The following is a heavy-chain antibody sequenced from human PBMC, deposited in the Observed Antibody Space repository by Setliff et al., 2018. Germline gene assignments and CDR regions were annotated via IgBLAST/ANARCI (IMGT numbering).Heavy chain of an antibody. Sequence: PSETLSLTCAVSGDSITSNYWWSWVRQPPEKGLEWIGEIKHTGATNYNPSLKSRVTILVDKSKNQFSLKLSSVTAAGTAIYYCAKDQYIYDSSGYSHYNWLDSWGQGTLVTVSS. CDR2: IKHTGAT. D-gene: IGHD3-22*01. CDR3: AKDQYIYDSSGYSHYNWLDS. CDR1: GDSITSNYW. J-gene: IGHJ5*01. V-gene: IGHV4-4*02.